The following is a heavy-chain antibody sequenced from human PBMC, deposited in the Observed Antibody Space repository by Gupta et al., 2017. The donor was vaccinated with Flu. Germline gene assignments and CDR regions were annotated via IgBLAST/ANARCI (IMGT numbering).Heavy chain of an antibody. CDR3: ARCAQQLVLTKYYYYYGMDV. D-gene: IGHD6-13*01. CDR1: GFTFSSYG. Sequence: QVQLVESGGGVVQPGRSLRLSCAASGFTFSSYGMHWVRQAPGKGLEWVAVIGEDGSNKYYADSVKGRFTSARDNSKNTLYLQRNSLRAEDTAVYYCARCAQQLVLTKYYYYYGMDVGGQGTTVTVSS. CDR2: IGEDGSNK. V-gene: IGHV3-33*01. J-gene: IGHJ6*02.